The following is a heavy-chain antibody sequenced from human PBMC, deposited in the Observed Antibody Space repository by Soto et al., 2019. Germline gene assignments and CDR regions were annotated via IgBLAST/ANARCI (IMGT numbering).Heavy chain of an antibody. CDR1: GGSSSSYY. V-gene: IGHV4-34*02. J-gene: IGHJ6*02. D-gene: IGHD6-19*01. CDR2: VYHSGGT. CDR3: GAVASSADFYGKDV. Sequence: QVQLQKWGAGLLKPSETLSLTCAVYGGSSSSYYWSWIRQPPGKGLEWIGEVYHSGGTNYNPSLKSRVTISEDTSKNQFSLMLKSVTAADTAVYYCGAVASSADFYGKDVWGQGTTVTVSS.